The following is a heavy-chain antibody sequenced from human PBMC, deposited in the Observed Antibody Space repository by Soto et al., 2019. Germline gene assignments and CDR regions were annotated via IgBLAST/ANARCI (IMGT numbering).Heavy chain of an antibody. Sequence: QVQLQESGPGLVRPSQTLSLTCTVSGGSITNGDYYWNWIRQHPGKGLEWLGYINYRGTTFYHPSLKSRVFISVETSKNQFSLNLSSVTAADTAVYFCARDAPGEAPYWGQGTLVTVSS. CDR1: GGSITNGDYY. CDR3: ARDAPGEAPY. V-gene: IGHV4-31*03. CDR2: INYRGTT. J-gene: IGHJ4*02. D-gene: IGHD2-2*01.